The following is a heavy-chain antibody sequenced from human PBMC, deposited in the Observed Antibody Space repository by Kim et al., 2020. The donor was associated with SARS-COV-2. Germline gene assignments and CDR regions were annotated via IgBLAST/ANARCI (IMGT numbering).Heavy chain of an antibody. D-gene: IGHD3-10*01. CDR3: ARDRGVTFLGLVTVHHAFDI. CDR1: GDSISSSGYY. J-gene: IGHJ3*02. V-gene: IGHV4-31*03. Sequence: SETLSLTCTVSGDSISSSGYYWSWIRQHPGKGLEWIGYILYTGSAHYNPSLKSRVTILVDTSKNQLSLKLTSVTAADTAVYYCARDRGVTFLGLVTVHHAFDIWGQGRMVTVSS. CDR2: ILYTGSA.